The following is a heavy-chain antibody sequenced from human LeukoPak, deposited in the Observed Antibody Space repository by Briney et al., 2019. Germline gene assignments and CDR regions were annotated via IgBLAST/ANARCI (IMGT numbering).Heavy chain of an antibody. CDR1: GYTFIGYY. V-gene: IGHV1-2*02. D-gene: IGHD1-26*01. J-gene: IGHJ4*02. CDR3: ARDSGSYPGFFDY. Sequence: ASVKVSCKASGYTFIGYYMHWVRQAPGQGLEWMGWINPNSGGTNYAQKFQGRVTMTRDTSISTAYMVLSRLRSDDTAVYYCARDSGSYPGFFDYWGQGTLVTVSS. CDR2: INPNSGGT.